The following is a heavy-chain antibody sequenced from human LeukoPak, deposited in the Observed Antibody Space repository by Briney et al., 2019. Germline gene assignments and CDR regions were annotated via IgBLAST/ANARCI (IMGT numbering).Heavy chain of an antibody. CDR1: GFTVSSYS. Sequence: GGSLRLSCAASGFTVSSYSMSWVRQAPEMGLEWVSVLYSGGTTYYADSVKGRFTISRDNSKNTLYLQMDSLRAEDTAVYYCAREPGTDYRKYYFDYWGQGTLVTVSS. V-gene: IGHV3-53*01. CDR2: LYSGGTT. D-gene: IGHD1-14*01. CDR3: AREPGTDYRKYYFDY. J-gene: IGHJ4*02.